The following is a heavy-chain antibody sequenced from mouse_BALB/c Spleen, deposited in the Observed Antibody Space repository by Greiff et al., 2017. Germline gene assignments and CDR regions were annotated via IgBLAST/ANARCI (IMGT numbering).Heavy chain of an antibody. CDR2: IWSGGST. V-gene: IGHV2-2*02. CDR3: ARRMVSYYYAMDY. CDR1: GFSLTSYG. Sequence: VKLMESGPGLVQPSQSLSITCTVSGFSLTSYGVHWVRQSPGKGLEWLGVIWSGGSTDYNAAFISRLSISKDNSKSQVFFKMNSLQANDTAIYYCARRMVSYYYAMDYWGQGTSVTVSS. J-gene: IGHJ4*01. D-gene: IGHD2-3*01.